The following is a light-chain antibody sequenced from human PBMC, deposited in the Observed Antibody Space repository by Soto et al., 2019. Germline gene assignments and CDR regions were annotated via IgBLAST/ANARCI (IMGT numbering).Light chain of an antibody. V-gene: IGKV1-39*01. Sequence: DIQMTQSPSSLSASVGDRVTITCRASQSIASYLNWYQQKPGKAPNLLIYSASSLQSGVPSRFSGSGSGTDFTLTVSSLQPEDSATYYFQQSFSTPVTFGQGTKLEIK. J-gene: IGKJ2*01. CDR2: SAS. CDR3: QQSFSTPVT. CDR1: QSIASY.